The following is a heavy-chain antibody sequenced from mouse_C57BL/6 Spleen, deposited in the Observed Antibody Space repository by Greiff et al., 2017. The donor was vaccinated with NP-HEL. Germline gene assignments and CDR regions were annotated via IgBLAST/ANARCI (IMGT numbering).Heavy chain of an antibody. J-gene: IGHJ4*01. CDR3: TTGIDGYYGGYAMDY. CDR2: IDPENGDT. CDR1: GFNIKDDY. V-gene: IGHV14-4*01. Sequence: EVQLQQSGAELVRPGASVKLSCTASGFNIKDDYMHWVKQRPEQGLEWIGWIDPENGDTEYASKFQGKATITADTSSNTAYLQLSSLTAEDTAVYYCTTGIDGYYGGYAMDYWGQGTSVTVSS. D-gene: IGHD2-3*01.